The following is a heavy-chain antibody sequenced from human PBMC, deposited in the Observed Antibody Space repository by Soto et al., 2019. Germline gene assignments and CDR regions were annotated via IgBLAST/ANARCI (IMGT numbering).Heavy chain of an antibody. D-gene: IGHD3-10*01. J-gene: IGHJ5*02. V-gene: IGHV1-69*13. CDR1: GGTFSSYA. CDR3: ASRMVRGTRGRFDP. Sequence: GASVKVSCKASGGTFSSYAISCVRQAPGQGLEWMGGIIPIFGTANYAQKFQGRVTITADESTSTAYMELSSLRSEDTAVYYCASRMVRGTRGRFDPWGQGTLVTVSS. CDR2: IIPIFGTA.